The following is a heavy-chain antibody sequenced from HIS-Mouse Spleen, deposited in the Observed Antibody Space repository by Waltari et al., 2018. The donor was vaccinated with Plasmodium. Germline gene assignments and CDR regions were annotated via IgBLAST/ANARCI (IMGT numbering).Heavy chain of an antibody. Sequence: QVQLQESGPGLVKPSETLSLTCTASGCSIRSYYWSWIRQPPGQGLEWIGYIYYSGSTNYNPSLNSRVTISVDTSKNQLSLKLSSVTAADTAVYYCARLRYSYGYFDYWGQGTLVTVSS. CDR2: IYYSGST. D-gene: IGHD5-18*01. J-gene: IGHJ4*02. V-gene: IGHV4-59*08. CDR3: ARLRYSYGYFDY. CDR1: GCSIRSYY.